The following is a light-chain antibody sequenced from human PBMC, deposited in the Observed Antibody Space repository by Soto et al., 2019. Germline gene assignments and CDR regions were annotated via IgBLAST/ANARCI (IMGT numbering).Light chain of an antibody. J-gene: IGKJ1*01. V-gene: IGKV1-5*03. CDR3: QQYSSYSWT. CDR1: QSISSW. Sequence: DIQMTHSPSALSASVGDRVTITCRASQSISSWLAWYQQKPGKAPKLLIYKASSLESGVPSRFSGSGSGTEFTLTISSLQPDDFATYYCQQYSSYSWTFGQGTKVDIK. CDR2: KAS.